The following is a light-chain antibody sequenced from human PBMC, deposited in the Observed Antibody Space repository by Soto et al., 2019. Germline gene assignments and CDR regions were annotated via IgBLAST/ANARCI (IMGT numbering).Light chain of an antibody. CDR2: DAS. V-gene: IGKV3-11*01. J-gene: IGKJ1*01. CDR1: QSVSTY. CDR3: QQRSNWPVT. Sequence: EIVLTQSPATLSLSPGDRATLSCRASQSVSTYLAWYQQKPGQAPSLLIYDASNRATGIPARFSGSGSGTDFTLTISSREPQDFAVYYCQQRSNWPVTFGQGTNVEIK.